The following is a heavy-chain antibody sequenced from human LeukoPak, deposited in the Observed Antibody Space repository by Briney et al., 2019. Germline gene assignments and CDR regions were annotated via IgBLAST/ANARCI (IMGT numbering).Heavy chain of an antibody. D-gene: IGHD2-2*01. V-gene: IGHV3-11*04. Sequence: AGGSLRLSCAASGFTFSDYYMSWICQAPGKGLEWVSYISSSGSTIYYADSVKGRFTISRDNAENSLYLQMNSLRAEDTAVYYCARDGVPAANYYYYMDVWGKGTTVTVSS. CDR1: GFTFSDYY. CDR3: ARDGVPAANYYYYMDV. J-gene: IGHJ6*03. CDR2: ISSSGSTI.